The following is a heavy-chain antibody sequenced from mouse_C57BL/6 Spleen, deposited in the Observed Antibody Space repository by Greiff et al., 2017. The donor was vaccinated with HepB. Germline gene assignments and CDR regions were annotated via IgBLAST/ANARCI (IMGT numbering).Heavy chain of an antibody. CDR1: GFTFSSYG. CDR2: ISSGGSYT. J-gene: IGHJ2*01. CDR3: ASPSTSSRYYFDY. V-gene: IGHV5-6*01. D-gene: IGHD1-1*01. Sequence: EVKLVESGGDLVKPGGSLKLSCAASGFTFSSYGMSWVRQTPDKRLEWVATISSGGSYTYYPDSVKGRFTISRDNAKNTLYLQMSSLKSEDTAMYYCASPSTSSRYYFDYWGQGTTLTVSS.